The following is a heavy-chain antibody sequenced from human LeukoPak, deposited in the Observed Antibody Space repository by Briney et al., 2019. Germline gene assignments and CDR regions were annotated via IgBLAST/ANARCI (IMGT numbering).Heavy chain of an antibody. CDR3: ARTALVGDLYYYGMNV. D-gene: IGHD4-17*01. J-gene: IGHJ6*02. CDR2: IKEDGSDK. CDR1: GFTFSSYW. V-gene: IGHV3-7*04. Sequence: GGSLRLSCAASGFTFSSYWMTWVRQAPGKGLEWVANIKEDGSDKYYVDSVKGRFTISRDNAKNSLYLQMNSLRAEDTAVYYCARTALVGDLYYYGMNVWGQGTTVTVSS.